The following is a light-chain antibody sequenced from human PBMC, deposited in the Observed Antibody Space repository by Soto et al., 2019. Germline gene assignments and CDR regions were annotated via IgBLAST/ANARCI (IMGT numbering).Light chain of an antibody. CDR2: AAS. CDR1: QGISSN. Sequence: DIQLTQSPSFLSASVGDRVTITCRASQGISSNLAWYQQKPGRAPNLLIYAASTLQSGVSSGFSGGGSGTEFTLTISSLQPEDFATYYCQQLYSSPITFGQGTRLEIK. J-gene: IGKJ5*01. CDR3: QQLYSSPIT. V-gene: IGKV1-9*01.